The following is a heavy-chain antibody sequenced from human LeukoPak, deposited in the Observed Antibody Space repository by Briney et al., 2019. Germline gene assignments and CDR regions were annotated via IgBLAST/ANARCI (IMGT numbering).Heavy chain of an antibody. CDR1: GGTCSSYA. D-gene: IGHD1-26*01. CDR3: ARGGYSGSYHIDY. J-gene: IGHJ4*02. V-gene: IGHV1-69*05. CDR2: IIPIFGTA. Sequence: ASVKVSCKASGGTCSSYAISWVRQAPGQGLEWMGGIIPIFGTANYAQKFQGRVTITTDESTSTAYMELSSLRSEDTAVYYCARGGYSGSYHIDYWGQGTLVTVSS.